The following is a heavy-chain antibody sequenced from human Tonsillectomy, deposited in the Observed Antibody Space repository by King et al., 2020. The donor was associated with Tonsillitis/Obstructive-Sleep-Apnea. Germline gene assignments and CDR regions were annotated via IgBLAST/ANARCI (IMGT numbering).Heavy chain of an antibody. Sequence: QLVQSGAEVKKPGSSVKVSCKASGGTFSSYAISWVRQAPGLGPEWMGGIIPIFGTANYAQKFQGRVTITADESTSTAYMALSSLRSEDTAVYYCARSGERYSYGHFDYWGQGTLVTVSS. J-gene: IGHJ4*02. CDR1: GGTFSSYA. CDR2: IIPIFGTA. D-gene: IGHD5-18*01. V-gene: IGHV1-69*12. CDR3: ARSGERYSYGHFDY.